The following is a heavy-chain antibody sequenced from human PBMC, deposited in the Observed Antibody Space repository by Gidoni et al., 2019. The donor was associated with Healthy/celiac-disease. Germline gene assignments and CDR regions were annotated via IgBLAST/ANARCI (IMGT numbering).Heavy chain of an antibody. Sequence: QVQLVESGVGVVQPGRSLRLSCAASGFTFSSYGMHWVRQAPGKGLGWVAVIWYDGSNKYYADSVKGRFTSSRENSKNTLYLQMNSLRAEDTAVYYCAREYLRYFDWLSARPYFDYWGQGTLVTVSS. V-gene: IGHV3-33*01. CDR1: GFTFSSYG. CDR3: AREYLRYFDWLSARPYFDY. J-gene: IGHJ4*02. D-gene: IGHD3-9*01. CDR2: IWYDGSNK.